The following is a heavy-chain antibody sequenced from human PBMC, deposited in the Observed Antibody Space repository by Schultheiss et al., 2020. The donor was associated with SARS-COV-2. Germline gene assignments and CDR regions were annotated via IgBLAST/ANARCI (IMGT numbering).Heavy chain of an antibody. CDR2: IWYDGSNK. J-gene: IGHJ4*02. D-gene: IGHD2-21*02. Sequence: GGSLRLSCAASGFLFSRYGMHWVRQAPGKGLEWVAVIWYDGSNKYYTDSVKGRFTISRDNSKNTLYLQMNSLRAEDTAIYYCARDSTYCSGDCSFDYWGQGTLVTVSS. CDR1: GFLFSRYG. V-gene: IGHV3-33*08. CDR3: ARDSTYCSGDCSFDY.